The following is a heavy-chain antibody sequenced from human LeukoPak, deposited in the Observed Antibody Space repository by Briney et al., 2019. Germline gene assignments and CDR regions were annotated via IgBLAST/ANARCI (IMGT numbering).Heavy chain of an antibody. CDR1: GNTLRELP. CDR3: ATRGSHSWSGFDF. V-gene: IGHV1-24*01. D-gene: IGHD3-3*02. Sequence: ASVKVSCKLSGNTLRELPIQWVRQAGGKGLEWMAGFDPENAEIVYAQKFQGRVTMTEDTSTNTAYMELTSLTSDDTALYYCATRGSHSWSGFDFWGQGTQVTVSS. J-gene: IGHJ4*02. CDR2: FDPENAEI.